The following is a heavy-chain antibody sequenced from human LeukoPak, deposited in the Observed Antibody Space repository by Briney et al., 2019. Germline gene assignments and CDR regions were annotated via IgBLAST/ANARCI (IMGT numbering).Heavy chain of an antibody. CDR3: VKDGLDFWSGHIRDD. Sequence: GGSLRLSCAASGFTFSSYVMSWVRQAPGKGLEWVSAISGGGRSTYYADSVKGRFTISRDNSKKTLYLQMNSLRVEDTAVYYCVKDGLDFWSGHIRDDWGQGTLVTVSS. D-gene: IGHD3-3*01. V-gene: IGHV3-23*01. CDR2: ISGGGRST. CDR1: GFTFSSYV. J-gene: IGHJ4*02.